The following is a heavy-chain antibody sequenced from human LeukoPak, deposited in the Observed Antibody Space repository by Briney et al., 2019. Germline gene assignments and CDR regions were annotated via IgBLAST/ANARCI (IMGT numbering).Heavy chain of an antibody. D-gene: IGHD4-17*01. CDR1: GFTFRSYY. CDR2: IKQDGSEK. J-gene: IGHJ4*02. CDR3: ARAGRYDYGDYRWNY. V-gene: IGHV3-7*01. Sequence: GGSLRLSCAASGFTFRSYYMSWVRQAPGEGLEWVANIKQDGSEKQYVDSVKGRFTISRDNVKNSLYLQMNSLRVEDTAVYYCARAGRYDYGDYRWNYWGQGTLVTVSS.